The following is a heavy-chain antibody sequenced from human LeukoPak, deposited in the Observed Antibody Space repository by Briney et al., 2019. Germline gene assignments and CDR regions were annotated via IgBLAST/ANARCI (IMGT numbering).Heavy chain of an antibody. D-gene: IGHD6-6*01. J-gene: IGHJ6*02. Sequence: SETLSLTCAVYGGSFSGYYWSWIRQPPGKGLEWIGEINHSGSTNYNPSLKSRVTISVDTSKNQFSLKLSSVTAADTAVYYCARGRYTAARSYYYYYGMDVWGQGTMVTVSS. CDR2: INHSGST. CDR3: ARGRYTAARSYYYYYGMDV. V-gene: IGHV4-34*01. CDR1: GGSFSGYY.